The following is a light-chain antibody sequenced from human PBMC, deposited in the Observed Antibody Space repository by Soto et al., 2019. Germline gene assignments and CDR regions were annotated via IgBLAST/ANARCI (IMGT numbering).Light chain of an antibody. CDR3: SSYTSSSTLEGV. CDR2: EVS. V-gene: IGLV2-14*01. J-gene: IGLJ1*01. CDR1: ISDVRGYNY. Sequence: QSVLKQPGSVSGSPGQSRTISCTGTISDVRGYNYVSWYQQHPGKAPKLMIYEVSNRPSGVSNRFSGSKSGNAASLTISGLQAEEEAHYYCSSYTSSSTLEGVFGTGTKVTVL.